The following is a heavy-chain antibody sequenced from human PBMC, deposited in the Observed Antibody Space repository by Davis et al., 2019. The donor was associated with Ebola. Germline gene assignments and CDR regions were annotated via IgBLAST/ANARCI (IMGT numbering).Heavy chain of an antibody. CDR3: ARERYYYDSGGYHWYFDY. Sequence: GESLKISCKGSGYSFTSYWIGWVRQMPGKGLEWMGIIYPGDSDTRYSPSFQGQVTISADKTISTAYLQWSSLQASDSAIYYCARERYYYDSGGYHWYFDYWGQGTLVTVSS. D-gene: IGHD3-22*01. J-gene: IGHJ4*02. V-gene: IGHV5-51*01. CDR2: IYPGDSDT. CDR1: GYSFTSYW.